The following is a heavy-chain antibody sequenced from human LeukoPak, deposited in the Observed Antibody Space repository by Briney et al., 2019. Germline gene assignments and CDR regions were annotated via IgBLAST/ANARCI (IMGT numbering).Heavy chain of an antibody. CDR3: ARNQRSGTGTHLDFDY. J-gene: IGHJ4*02. Sequence: PSETLSLTCAVYGGSFSGYYRSWIRQPPGKGLEWIGEINHSGSTNYNPSLKSRVTISVDTSKNQFSLKLSSVTAADTAVYYCARNQRSGTGTHLDFDYWGQGTLVTVSS. V-gene: IGHV4-34*01. D-gene: IGHD1-1*01. CDR1: GGSFSGYY. CDR2: INHSGST.